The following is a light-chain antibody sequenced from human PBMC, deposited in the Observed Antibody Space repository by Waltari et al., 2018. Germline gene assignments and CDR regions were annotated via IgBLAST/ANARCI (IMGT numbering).Light chain of an antibody. J-gene: IGKJ3*01. Sequence: DVVMTQSPLSLPVTLGQPASISCRSSQSLVHSDGNTYLNWFQQRPGQSPRRLIYKVSNRDSGVPDRFSGSGSGTDFTLKISRVEAEDVGVYYCMQATHGPRGTFGPGTKVDIK. CDR1: QSLVHSDGNTY. CDR2: KVS. CDR3: MQATHGPRGT. V-gene: IGKV2-30*02.